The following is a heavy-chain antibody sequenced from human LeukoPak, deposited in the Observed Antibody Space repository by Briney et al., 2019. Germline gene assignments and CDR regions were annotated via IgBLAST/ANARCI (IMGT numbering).Heavy chain of an antibody. V-gene: IGHV3-23*01. CDR2: ISGSGGST. J-gene: IGHJ4*02. CDR3: AKGDVDIVATITTRFDY. CDR1: GFTFSSYA. Sequence: GGSLRLSCAASGFTFSSYAMSWVRQAPGKGLEWVSAISGSGGSTYYADSVKGRFTISRDNSKNTLYLQMNSLRAEDTAVYYCAKGDVDIVATITTRFDYWGQGTLVTVSS. D-gene: IGHD5-12*01.